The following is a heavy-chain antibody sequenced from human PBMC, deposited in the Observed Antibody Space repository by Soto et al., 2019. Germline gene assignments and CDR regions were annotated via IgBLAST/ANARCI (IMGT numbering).Heavy chain of an antibody. CDR3: VKGEYYYDSSGYYPFDY. V-gene: IGHV3-64D*06. D-gene: IGHD3-22*01. CDR1: GFKFSSYA. CDR2: ISTNGGST. Sequence: GGSQRLSCSASGFKFSSYAMHWVRQKQGKGLEYVSSISTNGGSTHYADSVKGRFTISRDNSKNTQYLQMSSLRADDTAVYYCVKGEYYYDSSGYYPFDYWGQGTLVTVSS. J-gene: IGHJ4*02.